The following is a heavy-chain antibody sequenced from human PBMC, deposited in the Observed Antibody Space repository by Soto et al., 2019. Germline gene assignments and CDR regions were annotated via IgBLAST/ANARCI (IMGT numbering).Heavy chain of an antibody. V-gene: IGHV1-8*01. CDR3: ARVKYILTVPESLDS. J-gene: IGHJ4*02. CDR2: MNPNSDNT. Sequence: QVQLVQSGAEVRKPGASVKVSCKASGYTFTSYDINWLRQTTGEGLVWMGWMNPNSDNTIYAPKFQGRVTMTRNTSTNTAYMELRSLTSDDTAVYYCARVKYILTVPESLDSWGQGTLVTVSS. CDR1: GYTFTSYD. D-gene: IGHD6-6*01.